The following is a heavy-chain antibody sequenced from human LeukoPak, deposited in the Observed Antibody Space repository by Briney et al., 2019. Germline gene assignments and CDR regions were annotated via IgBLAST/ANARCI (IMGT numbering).Heavy chain of an antibody. V-gene: IGHV3-30*04. D-gene: IGHD4-23*01. CDR3: ARGARKGDDYGGFFDY. CDR2: ISNDGSKK. CDR1: AFTFSSYA. Sequence: GGSLRLSCAASAFTFSSYALHRVRQAPGKGLEGLAVISNDGSKKDYADSVKGRFTISRDNSKNTLYLQMNSLRAEDTAVYYCARGARKGDDYGGFFDYWGQGTLVTVSS. J-gene: IGHJ4*02.